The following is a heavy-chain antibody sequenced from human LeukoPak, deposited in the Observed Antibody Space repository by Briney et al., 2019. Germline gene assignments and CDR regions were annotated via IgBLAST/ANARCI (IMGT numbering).Heavy chain of an antibody. J-gene: IGHJ4*02. CDR1: GFAFSGAA. CDR2: TSFDGSNK. Sequence: GKSLRLSCAASGFAFSGAAMHWVRQAPGKGLEWVAITSFDGSNKFYSDSVKGRFTISRDNSVNTLYLQMYSLRAEDTAVYYCAKVEGASKASVYWGQGALVTVSS. D-gene: IGHD1-1*01. V-gene: IGHV3-30-3*01. CDR3: AKVEGASKASVY.